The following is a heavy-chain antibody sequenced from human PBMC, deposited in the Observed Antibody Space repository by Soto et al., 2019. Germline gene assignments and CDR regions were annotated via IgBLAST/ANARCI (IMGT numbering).Heavy chain of an antibody. CDR2: IYYSGST. J-gene: IGHJ5*02. D-gene: IGHD4-17*01. CDR3: ATDYGDYTMFDP. V-gene: IGHV4-39*01. Sequence: SETLSLPCTVSGGSISSSSYCWGWIRQPPGKGLEWIGSIYYSGSTYYNPSLKSRVTISVDTSKNQFSLKLSSVTAADTAVYYCATDYGDYTMFDPWGQGTLVTVSS. CDR1: GGSISSSSYC.